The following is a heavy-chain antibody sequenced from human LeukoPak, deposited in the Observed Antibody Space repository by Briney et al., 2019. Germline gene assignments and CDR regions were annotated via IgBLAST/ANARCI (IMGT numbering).Heavy chain of an antibody. Sequence: GGSLRLSCAASGFSFSTYGMHCVRQAPGKGLEWVAVIGSEGRTTVYADSVKGRFTISRDNSRNTLYLHMDSLRAEDTAVYYCATDRGGAPFDIWGQGTMVTVSS. CDR2: IGSEGRTT. D-gene: IGHD3-16*01. J-gene: IGHJ3*02. V-gene: IGHV3-33*01. CDR1: GFSFSTYG. CDR3: ATDRGGAPFDI.